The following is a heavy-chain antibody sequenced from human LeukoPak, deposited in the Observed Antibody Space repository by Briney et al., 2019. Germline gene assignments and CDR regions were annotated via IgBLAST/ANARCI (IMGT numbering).Heavy chain of an antibody. CDR2: INHSGST. Sequence: SETLSLTCAVYGGSFSGYYWSWIRQPPGKELEWIGEINHSGSTNYNPSLKSRVTISVDTSKNQFSLKLSSVTAADTAVYYCATFGYYGSWWGQGTLVTVSS. CDR3: ATFGYYGSW. V-gene: IGHV4-34*01. CDR1: GGSFSGYY. D-gene: IGHD3-10*01. J-gene: IGHJ4*02.